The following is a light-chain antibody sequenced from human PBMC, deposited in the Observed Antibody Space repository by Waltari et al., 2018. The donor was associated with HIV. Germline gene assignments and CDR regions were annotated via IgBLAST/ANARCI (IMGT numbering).Light chain of an antibody. CDR1: SSDVGAYNY. Sequence: QSALTQPASVSGSPGQSVTISCTGTSSDVGAYNYVSWYQQHPGKVPTLRIYQFRTRPSGISSRFSVSKSGNTASLIISGLQAEDEADYYCTSQTDRGTFVFGPGTKVTVL. V-gene: IGLV2-14*01. J-gene: IGLJ1*01. CDR3: TSQTDRGTFV. CDR2: QFR.